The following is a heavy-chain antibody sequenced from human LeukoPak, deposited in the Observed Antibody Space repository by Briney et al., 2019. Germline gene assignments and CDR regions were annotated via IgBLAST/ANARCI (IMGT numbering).Heavy chain of an antibody. Sequence: SETLSLTCTVSGGSISSSSYYWGWIRQPPGKGLEWIGSIYYSGSTYYNPSLKSRVTISVDTSKNQFSLKLSSVTAADTAVYYCVRPSSSDYLDAFDIWGQGTMVTVSS. CDR1: GGSISSSSYY. D-gene: IGHD3-22*01. V-gene: IGHV4-39*01. CDR3: VRPSSSDYLDAFDI. J-gene: IGHJ3*02. CDR2: IYYSGST.